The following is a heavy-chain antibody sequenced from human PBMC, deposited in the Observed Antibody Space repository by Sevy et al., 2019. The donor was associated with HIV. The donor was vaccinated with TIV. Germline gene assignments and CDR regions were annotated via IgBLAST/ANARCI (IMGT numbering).Heavy chain of an antibody. Sequence: ASVKVSCKASGYTFTSYVISGVRQAPGQGLEGMGGISSYKGNTNNARKLQGRVTMTTDTSTSTAYMELRSRRSDDTPVYYCARDRWSEYYDSSGYAPFDYWGQGTLVTVSS. D-gene: IGHD3-22*01. CDR3: ARDRWSEYYDSSGYAPFDY. J-gene: IGHJ4*02. CDR1: GYTFTSYV. V-gene: IGHV1-18*01. CDR2: ISSYKGNT.